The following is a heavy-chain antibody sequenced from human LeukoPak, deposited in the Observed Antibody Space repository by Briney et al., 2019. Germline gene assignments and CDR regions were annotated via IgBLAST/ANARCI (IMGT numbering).Heavy chain of an antibody. CDR1: GFTFSSYA. D-gene: IGHD3-22*01. CDR2: ISGSGGST. J-gene: IGHJ4*02. V-gene: IGHV3-23*01. Sequence: GGSLRLSCAASGFTFSSYAMSWVRQAPGKGLEWVSAISGSGGSTYYTDSVKGRFTISRDNSNNTLYLQMNSLRAEDTAVYYCARDLYDSSGCDYWGQGTLVTVSS. CDR3: ARDLYDSSGCDY.